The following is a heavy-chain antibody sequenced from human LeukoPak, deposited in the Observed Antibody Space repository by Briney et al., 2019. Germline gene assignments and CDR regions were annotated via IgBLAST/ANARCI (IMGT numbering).Heavy chain of an antibody. Sequence: WIRQPPGKGLEWIGSVYYSGSTYYNPSLKSRVTISVDTSKNQFSLKLSSVTAADTAEYNCARRWEGDLNDAFDIWGQGTMVTVSS. D-gene: IGHD1-26*01. CDR2: VYYSGST. V-gene: IGHV4-39*01. J-gene: IGHJ3*02. CDR3: ARRWEGDLNDAFDI.